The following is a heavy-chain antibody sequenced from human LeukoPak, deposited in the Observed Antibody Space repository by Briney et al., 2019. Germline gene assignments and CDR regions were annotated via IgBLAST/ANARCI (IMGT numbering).Heavy chain of an antibody. D-gene: IGHD1-7*01. CDR1: GYTFTSYG. CDR3: ARDRQSITGTSNWFDP. V-gene: IGHV1-18*01. Sequence: ASVKVSCKASGYTFTSYGISWVRQAPGQGLEWMGWISAYNGNTNYAQELQGRVTMTTDTSTSKAYMELRSLRSDDTAVYYCARDRQSITGTSNWFDPWGQGTLVTVSS. CDR2: ISAYNGNT. J-gene: IGHJ5*02.